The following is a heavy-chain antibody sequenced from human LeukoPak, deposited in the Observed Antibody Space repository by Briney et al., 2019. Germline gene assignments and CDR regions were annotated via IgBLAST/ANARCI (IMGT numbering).Heavy chain of an antibody. CDR1: GYTFTTYD. V-gene: IGHV1-18*01. CDR3: ARVGLTIFGVVIIEGGDY. Sequence: ASVKVSCKASGYTFTTYDINWVRQATGQGLEWMGWISAYNGNTNYAQKLQGRVTMTTDTSTSTAYMELRSLRSDDTAVYYCARVGLTIFGVVIIEGGDYWGQGTLVTVSS. J-gene: IGHJ4*02. CDR2: ISAYNGNT. D-gene: IGHD3-3*01.